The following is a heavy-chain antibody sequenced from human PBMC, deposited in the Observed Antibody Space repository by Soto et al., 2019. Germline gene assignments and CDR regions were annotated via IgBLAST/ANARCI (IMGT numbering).Heavy chain of an antibody. CDR1: GGSISSIDYF. J-gene: IGHJ5*02. CDR2: IYHTGTT. CDR3: ARVMAAMQNWLDP. Sequence: SETLSLTCSFSGGSISSIDYFWSWIRQPPGKGLEWIGFIYHTGTTYYNPSLRSRVTISIDTSKSQFSMKLNSVTAADTAVYYCARVMAAMQNWLDPWGQGTQVTVSS. V-gene: IGHV4-30-4*01. D-gene: IGHD2-2*01.